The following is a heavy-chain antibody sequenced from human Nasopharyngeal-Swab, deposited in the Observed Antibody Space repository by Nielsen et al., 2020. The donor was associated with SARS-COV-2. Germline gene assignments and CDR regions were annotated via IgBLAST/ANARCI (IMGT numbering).Heavy chain of an antibody. CDR1: GGTFSSYA. J-gene: IGHJ4*02. V-gene: IGHV1-69*04. Sequence: SVKVSCKASGGTFSSYAISWVRQAPGQGLEWMGRIIPILGIANYAQKFQGRVTITADRSTSTAYMELSSLRSEDTAVYYCASISSSWSYYFDYWGQGTLVTVYS. CDR2: IIPILGIA. CDR3: ASISSSWSYYFDY. D-gene: IGHD6-13*01.